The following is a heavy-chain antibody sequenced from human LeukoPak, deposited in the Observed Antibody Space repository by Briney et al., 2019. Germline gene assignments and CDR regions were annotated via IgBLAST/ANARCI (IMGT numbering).Heavy chain of an antibody. CDR2: FGHEDGET. V-gene: IGHV1-24*01. CDR1: GSTLSQIS. D-gene: IGHD2/OR15-2a*01. J-gene: IGHJ4*02. Sequence: ASVKASCKVSGSTLSQISIDWVRQAPGKGLEWMGTFGHEDGETIYAQKFQGRFNMTADTAADTAYMEVSSLMSEDTAIYYCATGAIVFDYWGQGTLVIVSS. CDR3: ATGAIVFDY.